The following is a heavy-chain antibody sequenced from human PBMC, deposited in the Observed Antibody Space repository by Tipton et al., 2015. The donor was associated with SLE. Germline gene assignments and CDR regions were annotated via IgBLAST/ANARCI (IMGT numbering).Heavy chain of an antibody. V-gene: IGHV4-38-2*02. Sequence: TLSLTCTVSTFFPRSGCSWAWIRLPPGRGLEWIGSIYHSGNTYYNVSLKSRVSLSLDTSKNQFSLKLNSVTAADTAVYFCARGGDGDFWSGYYRVTYFDYWDQGALATVSS. D-gene: IGHD3-3*01. CDR3: ARGGDGDFWSGYYRVTYFDY. CDR1: TFFPRSGCS. CDR2: IYHSGNT. J-gene: IGHJ4*02.